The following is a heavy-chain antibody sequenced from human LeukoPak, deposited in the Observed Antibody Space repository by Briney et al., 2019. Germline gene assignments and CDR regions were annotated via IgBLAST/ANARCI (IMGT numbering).Heavy chain of an antibody. J-gene: IGHJ4*02. V-gene: IGHV1-46*01. D-gene: IGHD2-15*01. CDR2: IIPSVT. CDR3: ARDTCSGGSCYRRRPFDY. CDR1: GYTFSTYY. Sequence: ASVTVSCKASGYTFSTYYVHWVRQAPGQGLEWMGMIIPSVTSYAQKFQGRVTMTRDMSTSTVYMELSSLRSEDTAVYYCARDTCSGGSCYRRRPFDYWGQGTLVTVSS.